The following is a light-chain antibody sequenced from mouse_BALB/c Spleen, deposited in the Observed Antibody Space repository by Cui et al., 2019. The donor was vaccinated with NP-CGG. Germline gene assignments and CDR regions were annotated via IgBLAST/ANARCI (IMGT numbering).Light chain of an antibody. Sequence: QAVVTPESALTTSPGETVTLTCRSSTGAVTTSNYANWVQEKPDHLFTGLIGGTNNRAPGVPARFSGFLIGDKAALTITGAQTEEEAIYFCALWYSNHWVFGGGTKLTVL. CDR2: GTN. CDR1: TGAVTTSNY. V-gene: IGLV1*01. J-gene: IGLJ1*01. CDR3: ALWYSNHWV.